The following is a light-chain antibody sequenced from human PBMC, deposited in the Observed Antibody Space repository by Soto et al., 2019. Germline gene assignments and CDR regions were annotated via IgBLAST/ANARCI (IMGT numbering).Light chain of an antibody. CDR2: DAS. J-gene: IGKJ3*01. Sequence: DIQMTQSPSSLSAPVGDRVTITCQASQDILDSLNWYQQKPGKAPKLLIYDASNLEIGVPSRFSGSGSGTDFTFTITNLQPEDIGTYYCQQYDDVPVFTVGPGTKVEIK. V-gene: IGKV1-33*01. CDR1: QDILDS. CDR3: QQYDDVPVFT.